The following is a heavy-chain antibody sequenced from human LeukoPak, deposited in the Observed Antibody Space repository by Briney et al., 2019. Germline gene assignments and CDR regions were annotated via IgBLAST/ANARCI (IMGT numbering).Heavy chain of an antibody. D-gene: IGHD3-10*01. V-gene: IGHV3-21*06. CDR2: ISGSGSYI. CDR1: GFTFSDYS. Sequence: PGGSLRLSCAASGFTFSDYSMNWVRQTPRKGLEWVSCISGSGSYIYYADSVKGRFTISRDNAKNSLHLQVNSLSAEDTAVYYCVRERFHGSGAPKFDFWGQGTLVTVSS. J-gene: IGHJ4*02. CDR3: VRERFHGSGAPKFDF.